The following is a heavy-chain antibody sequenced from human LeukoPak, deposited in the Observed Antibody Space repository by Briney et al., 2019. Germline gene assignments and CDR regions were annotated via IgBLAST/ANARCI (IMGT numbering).Heavy chain of an antibody. CDR2: ISYDGSNK. CDR3: AKNGDRGAYCTGGTCYPYFYYYMDV. V-gene: IGHV3-30*18. CDR1: EFTFRSYD. J-gene: IGHJ6*03. D-gene: IGHD2-15*01. Sequence: GGSLRLSCVASEFTFRSYDMHWVRQAPGKGLEWVAVISYDGSNKDYADSVKGRFTISRDNTKNTLFLQMNSLRAEDTAIYYCAKNGDRGAYCTGGTCYPYFYYYMDVWGKGTTVTI.